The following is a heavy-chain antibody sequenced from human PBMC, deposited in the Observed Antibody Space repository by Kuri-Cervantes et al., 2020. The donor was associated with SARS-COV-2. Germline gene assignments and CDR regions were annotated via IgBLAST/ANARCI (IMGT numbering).Heavy chain of an antibody. V-gene: IGHV4-61*02. J-gene: IGHJ2*01. CDR1: GGSISSGSYY. D-gene: IGHD4/OR15-4a*01. CDR3: ARRAKHWYFDL. CDR2: IYTSGST. Sequence: SETLSLTCTVSGGSISSGSYYWSWIRQPAGKGLEWIGRIYTSGSTNYNPSLKSRVTISVDTSKNQFSLKLSSVTAADTAVYYCARRAKHWYFDLWGRGTLVTVS.